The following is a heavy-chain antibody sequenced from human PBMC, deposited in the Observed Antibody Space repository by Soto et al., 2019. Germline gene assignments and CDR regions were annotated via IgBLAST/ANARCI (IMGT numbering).Heavy chain of an antibody. D-gene: IGHD2-15*01. V-gene: IGHV1-18*01. CDR2: IGPYNGNT. Sequence: QAQLVQSGAEVKKPGASVKVSCQAGGYTFADYGISWVRQAPGQGLEWMGWIGPYNGNTNYAQNLQDRVTMTTDTSAKKAYMELRSLRSDDTALYYCARCYCSVGSCYTCWHFDLWGRGTLLTVSS. CDR1: GYTFADYG. J-gene: IGHJ2*01. CDR3: ARCYCSVGSCYTCWHFDL.